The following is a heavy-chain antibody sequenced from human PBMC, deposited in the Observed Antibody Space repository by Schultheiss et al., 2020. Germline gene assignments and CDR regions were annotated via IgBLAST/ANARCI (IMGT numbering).Heavy chain of an antibody. CDR2: IYPGDADT. Sequence: GGSLRLSCKGSGYSFTSYWIGWVRQMPGKGLEWMGIIYPGDADTSYSPSFQGQVTISADKSISTAYLQWSSLKASDTAMYYCARGEGYNWNDAKGYYYYGMDVWGQGTTVTVYS. J-gene: IGHJ6*02. D-gene: IGHD1-1*01. V-gene: IGHV5-51*01. CDR3: ARGEGYNWNDAKGYYYYGMDV. CDR1: GYSFTSYW.